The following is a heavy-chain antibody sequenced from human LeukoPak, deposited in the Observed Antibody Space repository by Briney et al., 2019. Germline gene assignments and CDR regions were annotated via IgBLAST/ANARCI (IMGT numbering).Heavy chain of an antibody. D-gene: IGHD2-2*01. CDR2: ISGSGGST. J-gene: IGHJ5*02. CDR1: GFTFSSYA. CDR3: AKSGDCSSTGCYPHNWFDP. Sequence: GGSLRLSCAASGFTFSSYAMSWVRQAPGKGLEWVSAISGSGGSTYYADSVKGRFTISRDNSKNTLYLQMNSLRAEDTAVYYCAKSGDCSSTGCYPHNWFDPWGQGTLVTVSS. V-gene: IGHV3-23*01.